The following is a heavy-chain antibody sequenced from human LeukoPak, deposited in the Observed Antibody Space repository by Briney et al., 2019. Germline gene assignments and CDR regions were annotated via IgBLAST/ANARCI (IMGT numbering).Heavy chain of an antibody. J-gene: IGHJ4*02. D-gene: IGHD6-13*01. CDR3: ARAHIAAAGNNFDY. CDR1: GGTFSSYA. CDR2: IIPIFGTA. Sequence: ASVKVSCKASGGTFSSYAISWVRQAPGQGLEWMGGIIPIFGTANYAQKFQGRVTITADKSTSTAYMELSSLRSEDTAVYYCARAHIAAAGNNFDYWGQGTLVTASS. V-gene: IGHV1-69*06.